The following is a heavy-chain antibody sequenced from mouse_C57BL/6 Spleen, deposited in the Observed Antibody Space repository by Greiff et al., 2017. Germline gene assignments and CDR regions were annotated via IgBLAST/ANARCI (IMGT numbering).Heavy chain of an antibody. D-gene: IGHD1-1*01. Sequence: VQLKQSVAELVRPGASVKLSCTASGFNIKNTYMHWVKQRPEQGLEWIGRIDPANGNTKYAPKFQGKATITADTSSNTAYLQLSSLTSEDTAIYYCAREGYYYGSSYVNYFDYWGQGTTLTVSS. J-gene: IGHJ2*01. CDR1: GFNIKNTY. V-gene: IGHV14-3*01. CDR3: AREGYYYGSSYVNYFDY. CDR2: IDPANGNT.